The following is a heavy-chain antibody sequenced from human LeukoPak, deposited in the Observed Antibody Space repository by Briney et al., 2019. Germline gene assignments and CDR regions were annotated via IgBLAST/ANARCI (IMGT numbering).Heavy chain of an antibody. J-gene: IGHJ6*03. V-gene: IGHV3-23*01. CDR3: AKDGSYYDFWSGYYTPYYYYMDV. Sequence: GGSLRLSCAASGFTFSSYAMSRVRQAPGKGLEWVSAISGSGGSTYYTDSVKGRFTISRDNAKNSLYLQMNSLRAEDTALYYCAKDGSYYDFWSGYYTPYYYYMDVWGKGTTVTVSS. CDR2: ISGSGGST. D-gene: IGHD3-3*01. CDR1: GFTFSSYA.